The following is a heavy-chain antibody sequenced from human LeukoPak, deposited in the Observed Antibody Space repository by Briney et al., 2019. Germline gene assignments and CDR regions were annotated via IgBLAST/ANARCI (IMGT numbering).Heavy chain of an antibody. J-gene: IGHJ5*02. Sequence: SETLSLTCTVSGYSISSGYYWGWIRQPPGKGLEWIGSVHCETTYYNPSLKSRVTISVDTSKNHFSLKLSSVTAADTAVYYCAGHRNPKRSFVFRDLSWFDPWGQGTLVTVSS. V-gene: IGHV4-38-2*02. CDR2: VHCETT. CDR3: AGHRNPKRSFVFRDLSWFDP. D-gene: IGHD1-26*01. CDR1: GYSISSGYY.